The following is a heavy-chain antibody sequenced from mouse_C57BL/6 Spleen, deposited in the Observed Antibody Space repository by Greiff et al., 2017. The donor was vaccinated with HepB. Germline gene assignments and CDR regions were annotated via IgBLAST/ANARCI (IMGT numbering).Heavy chain of an antibody. V-gene: IGHV14-2*01. Sequence: VQLKESGAELVKPGASVKLSCTASGFNIKDYYMHWVKQRTEQGLEWIGRIDPEDGETKYAQKFQGKATITADTSSNTAYLQLSSLTSEDTAVYYCAREGPSNCDGPFDYWGQGTTLTVSS. J-gene: IGHJ2*01. CDR2: IDPEDGET. D-gene: IGHD4-1*01. CDR1: GFNIKDYY. CDR3: AREGPSNCDGPFDY.